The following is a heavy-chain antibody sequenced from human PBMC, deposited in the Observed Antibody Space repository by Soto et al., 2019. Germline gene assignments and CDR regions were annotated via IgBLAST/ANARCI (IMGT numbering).Heavy chain of an antibody. J-gene: IGHJ4*02. V-gene: IGHV4-34*01. CDR2: INHGGNT. CDR3: ARGRSGSFYFDY. CDR1: GGSFSGYS. Sequence: SETLSLTCAVYGGSFSGYSWSWIRQPPGKGLEWLGEINHGGNTNYNPSLKSRVTTSVDTSMNQFSLKLKFVTAADTAVYYCARGRSGSFYFDYWGQGNPVTVSS. D-gene: IGHD1-26*01.